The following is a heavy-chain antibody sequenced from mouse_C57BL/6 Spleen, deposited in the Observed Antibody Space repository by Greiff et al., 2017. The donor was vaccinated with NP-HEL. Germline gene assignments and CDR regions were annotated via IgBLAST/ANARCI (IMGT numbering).Heavy chain of an antibody. Sequence: QVQLLQSGAELAKPGASVKLSCKASGYTFTSYWMHWVKQRPGQGLEWIGYINPSSGYTKYNQKFKDKVTLTADKSSSTAYMQLSSLTYVDSEVYYCASFDRLYGSTYYFDYWGQGTTLTVSS. V-gene: IGHV1-7*01. J-gene: IGHJ2*01. D-gene: IGHD1-1*01. CDR1: GYTFTSYW. CDR3: ASFDRLYGSTYYFDY. CDR2: INPSSGYT.